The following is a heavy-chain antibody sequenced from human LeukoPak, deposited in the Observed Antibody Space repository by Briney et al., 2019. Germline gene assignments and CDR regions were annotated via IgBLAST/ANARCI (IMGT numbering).Heavy chain of an antibody. CDR1: GFTFSRYS. CDR3: AKDSGGTYFYYYYYMDV. V-gene: IGHV3-23*01. D-gene: IGHD1-26*01. Sequence: GGSLRLTCAASGFTFSRYSMSWVRQAPGKGLEWVSAISGSGATIYYADSVKGRFTISRDNSKNTLYLQINSLRAEDTAVYYCAKDSGGTYFYYYYYMDVWGKGTTVTVSS. CDR2: ISGSGATI. J-gene: IGHJ6*03.